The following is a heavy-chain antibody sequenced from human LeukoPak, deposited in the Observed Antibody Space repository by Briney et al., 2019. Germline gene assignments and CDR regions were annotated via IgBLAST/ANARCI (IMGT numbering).Heavy chain of an antibody. D-gene: IGHD6-19*01. CDR3: AKVSLQWRDAFDI. CDR2: ISYDGSNK. CDR1: GFTFSSYG. V-gene: IGHV3-30*18. Sequence: GGSLRLSCAASGFTFSSYGMHWVRQAPGKGLEWVAVISYDGSNKYYADSVKGRFTISRDNSKNTLYLQMNSLRAEDTAVYYCAKVSLQWRDAFDIWGQGTMVTVSS. J-gene: IGHJ3*02.